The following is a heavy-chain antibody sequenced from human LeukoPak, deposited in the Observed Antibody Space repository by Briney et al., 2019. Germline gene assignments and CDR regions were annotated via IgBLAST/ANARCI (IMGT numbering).Heavy chain of an antibody. V-gene: IGHV3-23*01. J-gene: IGHJ4*02. D-gene: IGHD3-3*01. CDR2: ISGSGGST. CDR3: AKDPERFLEWLLGSDFDY. Sequence: PGGSLRLSCAASGFTFSSYAMSWVRQAPGKGLEWVSAISGSGGSTYYADSVKGRFTTSRDNSKNTLYLQMNSLRAEDTAVYYCAKDPERFLEWLLGSDFDYWGQGTLVTVSS. CDR1: GFTFSSYA.